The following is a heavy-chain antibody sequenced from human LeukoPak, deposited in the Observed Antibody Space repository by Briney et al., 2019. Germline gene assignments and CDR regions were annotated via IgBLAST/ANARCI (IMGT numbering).Heavy chain of an antibody. CDR2: IIPIFGTA. D-gene: IGHD2-2*02. J-gene: IGHJ1*01. V-gene: IGHV1-69*01. CDR3: ARGVVVPAAIIAVGYFQH. CDR1: GGTFSSYA. Sequence: ASVKVSCKASGGTFSSYAISWVRQAPGQGLEWMGGIIPIFGTANYAQKFQGRVTITADESTSTAYMELSSLRSEDTAVYYCARGVVVPAAIIAVGYFQHWGQGTLVTVSS.